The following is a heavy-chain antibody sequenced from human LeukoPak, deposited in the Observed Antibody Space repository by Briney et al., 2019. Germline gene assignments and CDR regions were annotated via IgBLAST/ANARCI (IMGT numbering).Heavy chain of an antibody. Sequence: GSLRLSCAASGFTFSSYAMSWVRQAPGKGLEWVSGISGSGGSTYYADSVKGRFTISRDNSKNTLYLQMNSLRAEDTAVYYCAKVRGSGSYELDYWGQGTLVTVSS. V-gene: IGHV3-23*01. CDR3: AKVRGSGSYELDY. D-gene: IGHD3-10*01. CDR2: ISGSGGST. J-gene: IGHJ4*02. CDR1: GFTFSSYA.